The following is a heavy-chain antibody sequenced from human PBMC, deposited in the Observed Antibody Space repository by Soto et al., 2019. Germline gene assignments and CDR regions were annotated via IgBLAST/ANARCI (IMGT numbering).Heavy chain of an antibody. V-gene: IGHV3-23*01. D-gene: IGHD2-15*01. CDR2: VSSGGST. Sequence: DVQLLESGGGLVQPEGSLRLSCAASGFTFSSYAMGWVRQGPGQGLEWVAVVSSGGSTHYADSVRGRFTSYRDNSKNTLSRQMNSLPAEATAVYCWAKRRGAGGHFDYWGQGARVTVSS. CDR1: GFTFSSYA. J-gene: IGHJ4*02. CDR3: AKRRGAGGHFDY.